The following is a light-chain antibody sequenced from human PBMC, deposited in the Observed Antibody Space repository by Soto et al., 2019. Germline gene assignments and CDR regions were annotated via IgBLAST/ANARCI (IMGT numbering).Light chain of an antibody. J-gene: IGLJ3*02. CDR2: ANN. V-gene: IGLV1-44*01. Sequence: QPVLTQPPSASGTPGQRVTISCSGSDSNIGSENVNWYQQVPGTAPKLLIYANNQRPSGVPDRFSVSKSGTSASLAIGGLQSEDEADYYCAAWDDSLKGWVFGGGTKVTVL. CDR1: DSNIGSEN. CDR3: AAWDDSLKGWV.